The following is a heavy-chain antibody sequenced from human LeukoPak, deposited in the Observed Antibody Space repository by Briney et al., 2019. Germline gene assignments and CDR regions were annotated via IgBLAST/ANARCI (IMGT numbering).Heavy chain of an antibody. CDR3: ARTSGGDFDY. Sequence: SQTLSLTCAISGDSLSSNTATWDWLRQSPSGGLEGLRRTYYRSKWYNYYALSVKSRMTINPDTSKNQFSLPLISVTPVDTSVYYCARTSGGDFDYWGQGTLVTVSS. CDR1: GDSLSSNTAT. CDR2: TYYRSKWYN. J-gene: IGHJ4*02. D-gene: IGHD3-10*01. V-gene: IGHV6-1*01.